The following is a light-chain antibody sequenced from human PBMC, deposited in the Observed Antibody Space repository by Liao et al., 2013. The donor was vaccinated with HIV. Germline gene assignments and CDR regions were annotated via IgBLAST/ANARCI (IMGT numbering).Light chain of an antibody. Sequence: SYELTQAPSVSVSPGQTASITCSADKLGDKYVCWYQQKPGQSPVLVIYQDTKRPPRIPDRFSGSNSGNTATLTISGTQALDEADYYCQAWDSSTNYVFGTGTQVTVL. CDR1: KLGDKY. CDR3: QAWDSSTNYV. CDR2: QDT. J-gene: IGLJ1*01. V-gene: IGLV3-1*01.